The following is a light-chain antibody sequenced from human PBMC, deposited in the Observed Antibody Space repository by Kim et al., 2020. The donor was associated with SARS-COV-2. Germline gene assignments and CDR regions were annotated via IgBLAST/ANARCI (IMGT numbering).Light chain of an antibody. J-gene: IGKJ1*01. V-gene: IGKV3-15*01. CDR3: QQYNNWRT. Sequence: EIVMTQSPATLSVSPGERATLSCRASQSVSSNLAWYQQKPGQAPRLLIYGASTRATGIPASFSGSGSGTEFTLTISSLQSEDFALYYCQQYNNWRTFGQGTKVDIK. CDR2: GAS. CDR1: QSVSSN.